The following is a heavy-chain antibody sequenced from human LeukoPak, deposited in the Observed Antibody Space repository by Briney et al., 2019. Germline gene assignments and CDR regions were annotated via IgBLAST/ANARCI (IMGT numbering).Heavy chain of an antibody. Sequence: GGSLRLSCAASGFTFSGSAMHWVRQVSGKGLEWVGRIRSKANSYATAYAASVKGRFTISRDDSKNTAYLQMNSLKTEDTAVYYCTRGTKYSGRNAIDYWGQGTLVTVSS. J-gene: IGHJ4*02. CDR1: GFTFSGSA. D-gene: IGHD1-26*01. CDR3: TRGTKYSGRNAIDY. V-gene: IGHV3-73*01. CDR2: IRSKANSYAT.